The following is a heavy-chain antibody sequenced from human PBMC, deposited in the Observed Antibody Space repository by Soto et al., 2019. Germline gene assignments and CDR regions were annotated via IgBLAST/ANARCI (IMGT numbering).Heavy chain of an antibody. V-gene: IGHV3-33*01. D-gene: IGHD6-6*01. CDR1: GFTFSSYG. CDR3: ARDVGLGSSFRIYYYYGMDV. Sequence: GGSLRLSCAASGFTFSSYGMHWVRQAPGKGLEWVAVIWYDGSNKYYADSVKGRFTISRDNSKNTLYLQMNSLRAEDTAVYYCARDVGLGSSFRIYYYYGMDVWGQGTTVTVSS. J-gene: IGHJ6*02. CDR2: IWYDGSNK.